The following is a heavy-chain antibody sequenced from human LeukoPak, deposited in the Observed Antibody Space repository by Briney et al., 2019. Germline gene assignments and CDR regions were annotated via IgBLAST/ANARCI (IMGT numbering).Heavy chain of an antibody. V-gene: IGHV3-23*01. CDR2: ISGSGGST. J-gene: IGHJ4*02. CDR1: GFTFSSYA. CDR3: AKVRGWIQLLNPTFDY. D-gene: IGHD5-18*01. Sequence: PGGSLRLSCAASGFTFSSYAMSWVRQAPGKGLEWVSAISGSGGSTYCADSVKGRFTISRDNSKNTLYLQMNSLRAEDTAVYYCAKVRGWIQLLNPTFDYWGQGTLVTVSS.